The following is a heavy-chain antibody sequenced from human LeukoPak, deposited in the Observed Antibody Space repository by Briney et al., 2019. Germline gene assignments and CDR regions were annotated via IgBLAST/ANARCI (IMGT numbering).Heavy chain of an antibody. CDR3: ARDSDFWSGYLGNFDY. V-gene: IGHV3-48*01. CDR2: ISSGSSTI. Sequence: PGGSLRLSCAASGFTFSSYSMNWVRQAPGKGLEWVSYISSGSSTIYQADSVKGRFTISRDNAKNSLYLQMNSLRAEDTAVYYCARDSDFWSGYLGNFDYWGQGIRVIVSS. D-gene: IGHD3-3*01. CDR1: GFTFSSYS. J-gene: IGHJ4*02.